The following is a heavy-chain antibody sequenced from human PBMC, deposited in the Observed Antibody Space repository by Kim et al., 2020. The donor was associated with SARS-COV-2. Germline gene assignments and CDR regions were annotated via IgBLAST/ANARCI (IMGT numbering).Heavy chain of an antibody. V-gene: IGHV1-24*01. CDR3: ATFSVYRFLEWLSV. Sequence: ASVKVSCKVSGYTVTELSMHWVRQAPGKGLEWMGGFDPEDGETIYAQKFQGRVTMTEDTSTDTAYMELSGLRSEDTAVYYCATFSVYRFLEWLSVWGQGTTVTVSS. J-gene: IGHJ6*02. CDR2: FDPEDGET. D-gene: IGHD3-3*01. CDR1: GYTVTELS.